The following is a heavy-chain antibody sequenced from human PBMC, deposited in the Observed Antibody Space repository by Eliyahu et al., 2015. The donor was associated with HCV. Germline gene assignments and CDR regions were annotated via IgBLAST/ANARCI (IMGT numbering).Heavy chain of an antibody. CDR2: SGST. D-gene: IGHD3-3*01. CDR3: ATRNYDFWSGFYNDAFDI. V-gene: IGHV4-39*01. Sequence: SGSTYYNPSLKSRVTISVDTSKNQFSLKLSSVTAADTAVYYCATRNYDFWSGFYNDAFDIWGQGTVVTVSS. J-gene: IGHJ3*02.